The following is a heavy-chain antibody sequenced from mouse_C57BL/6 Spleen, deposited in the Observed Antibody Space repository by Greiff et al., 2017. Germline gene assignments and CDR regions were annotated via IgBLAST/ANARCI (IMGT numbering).Heavy chain of an antibody. J-gene: IGHJ2*01. V-gene: IGHV14-3*01. D-gene: IGHD2-2*01. CDR3: ARSGNYGYDYFDY. CDR1: GFNIKNTY. CDR2: IDPANGNP. Sequence: VQLQQSVAELVRPGASVKLSCTASGFNIKNTYMHWVKQRHEKGLEWIGRIDPANGNPKYAPKFQGKATITADTSSNTAYLQLSSLTSEDTAIYYCARSGNYGYDYFDYWGQGTTLTVSS.